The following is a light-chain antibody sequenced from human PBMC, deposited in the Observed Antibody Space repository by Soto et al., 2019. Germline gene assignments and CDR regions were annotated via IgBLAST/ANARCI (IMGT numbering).Light chain of an antibody. Sequence: QSALTQPPSASGSPGQSVTISCTGTSSDGGGYNYVSWYQQHPGKAPKLMIYEVSRRPSGVPDRFSGSKSGNTASLTVSGLQAEDEAYYYCSSYAGSNNLRVFGGGTKLTVL. CDR1: SSDGGGYNY. J-gene: IGLJ2*01. CDR2: EVS. CDR3: SSYAGSNNLRV. V-gene: IGLV2-8*01.